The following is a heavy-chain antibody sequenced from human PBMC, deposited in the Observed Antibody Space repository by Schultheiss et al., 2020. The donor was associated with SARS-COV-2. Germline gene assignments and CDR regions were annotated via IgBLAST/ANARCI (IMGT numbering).Heavy chain of an antibody. J-gene: IGHJ6*02. CDR1: GFTFSSYS. V-gene: IGHV3-48*04. CDR3: ARDSWIFGVVSPPPYTMDV. CDR2: ISSSADTI. D-gene: IGHD3-3*01. Sequence: GGSLRLSCAASGFTFSSYSMNWVRQAPGKGLEWISYISSSADTIYYADSVKGRFTISRDNAKNSLFLQMNNLRVEDTAVYYCARDSWIFGVVSPPPYTMDVWGQGTTVTVSS.